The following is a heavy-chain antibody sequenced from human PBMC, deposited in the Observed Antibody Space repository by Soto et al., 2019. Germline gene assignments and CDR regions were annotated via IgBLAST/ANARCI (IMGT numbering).Heavy chain of an antibody. CDR3: ARDPTGGYANFDY. CDR2: ISGSGGST. V-gene: IGHV3-23*01. Sequence: GGSLRLSCAASGFTFSSYAMSWVRQAPGKGLEWVSAISGSGGSTYYADSVKGRFTISRDNAKNSLYLQMNSLRAEDTAVYYCARDPTGGYANFDYWGQGTLVTVSS. J-gene: IGHJ4*02. D-gene: IGHD5-12*01. CDR1: GFTFSSYA.